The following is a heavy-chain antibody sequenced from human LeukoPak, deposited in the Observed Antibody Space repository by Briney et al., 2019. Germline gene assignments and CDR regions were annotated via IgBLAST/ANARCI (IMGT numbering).Heavy chain of an antibody. CDR1: EFSVGSNY. CDR3: ARSPAGANYYLDV. Sequence: GGSLRLSCAAPEFSVGSNYMAWVRQAPGKGLEWVSLIYSGGSTYYADSVKGRFTISRDNSKNSLYLQMNSLRAEDTAVYYCARSPAGANYYLDVWGKGTTVTISS. D-gene: IGHD1-14*01. V-gene: IGHV3-66*01. J-gene: IGHJ6*03. CDR2: IYSGGST.